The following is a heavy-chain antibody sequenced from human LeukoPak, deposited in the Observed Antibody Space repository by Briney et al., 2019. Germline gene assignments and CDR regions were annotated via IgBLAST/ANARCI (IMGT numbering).Heavy chain of an antibody. V-gene: IGHV3-53*01. CDR2: IYSGGST. CDR3: ARENSSGFGALDV. J-gene: IGHJ6*02. Sequence: GGSLRLSCAASGFTFSSNYMSWVRQAPGKGLEWVSVIYSGGSTYYADSVKGRFTISRDNSKNTLYLQMNSLRAEDTAVYYCARENSSGFGALDVWGQGATVTVSS. CDR1: GFTFSSNY. D-gene: IGHD3-22*01.